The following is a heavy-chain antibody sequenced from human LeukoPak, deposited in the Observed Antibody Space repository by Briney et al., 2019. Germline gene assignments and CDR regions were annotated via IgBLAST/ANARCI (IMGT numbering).Heavy chain of an antibody. CDR2: IKSKTDGGTT. J-gene: IGHJ4*02. D-gene: IGHD3-10*01. CDR3: TTESPRGSDFDY. Sequence: PGGSLRLSCAASGFTFSNAWMSWVRQAPGKGLEWVGRIKSKTDGGTTDYAAPVKGRFTISRDDSKNTLYLQMNSLKTEDTAVYYCTTESPRGSDFDYWGQGTRVTVSS. CDR1: GFTFSNAW. V-gene: IGHV3-15*01.